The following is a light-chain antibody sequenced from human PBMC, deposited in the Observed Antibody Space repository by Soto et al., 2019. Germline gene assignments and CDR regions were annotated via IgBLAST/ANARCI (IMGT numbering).Light chain of an antibody. V-gene: IGKV1-39*01. CDR2: AAS. CDR3: QQTFSTLSWR. J-gene: IGKJ1*01. Sequence: IQMTQSPSSLSASVGDRVVITCRASQTISNYLNWYQQKPGKAPNLLIYAASTLQNGVPSRFSGSGSGTDFTLTISSLQPEDFAAYYCQQTFSTLSWRFGHGPKVEIK. CDR1: QTISNY.